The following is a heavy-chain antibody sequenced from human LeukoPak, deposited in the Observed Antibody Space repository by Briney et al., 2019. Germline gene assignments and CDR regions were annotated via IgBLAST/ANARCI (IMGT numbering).Heavy chain of an antibody. V-gene: IGHV4-34*01. J-gene: IGHJ5*02. Sequence: SETLSLTCAVYGGSFSDYYWSWIRQPPGKGLEWIGEINHSGSTYYNPSLKSRVTISVDTSKNQFSLKLSSVTAADTAVYYCARDHSSSWYHWFDPWGQGTLVTVSS. CDR3: ARDHSSSWYHWFDP. CDR1: GGSFSDYY. CDR2: INHSGST. D-gene: IGHD6-13*01.